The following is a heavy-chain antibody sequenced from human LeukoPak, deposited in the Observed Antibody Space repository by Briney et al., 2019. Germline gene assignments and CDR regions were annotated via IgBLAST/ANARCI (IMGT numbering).Heavy chain of an antibody. CDR2: IYSGGST. CDR1: GFTVSSNY. J-gene: IGHJ4*02. Sequence: GGSLRLSCAASGFTVSSNYMSWVRQAPGKGLEWVSVIYSGGSTYYADSVKGRFTISRDNSKNTLYLQMNSLRAEDTAVYYCARRYGGSPFDYWGQGTLVTVSS. D-gene: IGHD1-26*01. V-gene: IGHV3-53*01. CDR3: ARRYGGSPFDY.